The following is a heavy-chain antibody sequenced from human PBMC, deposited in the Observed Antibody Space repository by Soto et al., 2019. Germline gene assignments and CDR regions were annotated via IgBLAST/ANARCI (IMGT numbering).Heavy chain of an antibody. CDR2: IYYSGST. Sequence: SETLSLTCTVSGGSISSGDYYWSWIRQPPWKGLEWIGYIYYSGSTYYNPSLKSRVTISVDTSKNQFSLKLSSVTAADTAVYYCSRAAAGSYDFWSGYPLYYYYGMEVWGQGXTVNVYS. D-gene: IGHD3-3*01. CDR3: SRAAAGSYDFWSGYPLYYYYGMEV. CDR1: GGSISSGDYY. V-gene: IGHV4-30-4*01. J-gene: IGHJ6*02.